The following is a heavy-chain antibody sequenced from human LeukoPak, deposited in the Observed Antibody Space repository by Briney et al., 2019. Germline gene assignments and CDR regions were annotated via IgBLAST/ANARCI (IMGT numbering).Heavy chain of an antibody. Sequence: SETLSLTCAVYGGSFSGYYWSWIRQPPGKGLEWIGEINHSGSTNYNPSLKSRVTISIDTSKSQFSLKLSSVAAADTAVYYCARGRQSSTLKNYFYYCMDVWGKGTTVTVSS. V-gene: IGHV4-34*01. J-gene: IGHJ6*03. CDR3: ARGRQSSTLKNYFYYCMDV. CDR1: GGSFSGYY. CDR2: INHSGST. D-gene: IGHD6-19*01.